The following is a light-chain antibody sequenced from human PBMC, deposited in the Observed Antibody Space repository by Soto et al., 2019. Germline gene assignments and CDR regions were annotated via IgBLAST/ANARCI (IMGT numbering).Light chain of an antibody. Sequence: EIVMTQSPATLSVYPGERATLSCGASQSVTSNLAWYQQKPGQAPRLLMYGVSTRATGIPARFGGSGSATEFTLTISSLQSEDFAVYYCQQYRQWPLTFGGGTKVDIK. CDR2: GVS. CDR1: QSVTSN. V-gene: IGKV3-15*01. CDR3: QQYRQWPLT. J-gene: IGKJ4*01.